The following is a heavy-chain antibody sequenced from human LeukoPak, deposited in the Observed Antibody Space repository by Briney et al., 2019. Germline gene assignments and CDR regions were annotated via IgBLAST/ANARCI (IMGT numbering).Heavy chain of an antibody. V-gene: IGHV3-23*01. CDR3: AKARDLIVVTSLDY. Sequence: GGSLTLSCAASGFTFSSYAMSWARHAPGKGLEWVSAISGNGCSTYYADSVKGRYTLSRDNSKHTLYLQMNSMRAEDTAVYYCAKARDLIVVTSLDYWGQGTLVTVSS. J-gene: IGHJ4*02. CDR2: ISGNGCST. CDR1: GFTFSSYA. D-gene: IGHD2-2*01.